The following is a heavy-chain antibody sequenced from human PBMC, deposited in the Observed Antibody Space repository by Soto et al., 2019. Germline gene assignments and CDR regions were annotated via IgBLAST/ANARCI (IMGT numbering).Heavy chain of an antibody. CDR1: GFTLSRYR. J-gene: IGHJ4*02. D-gene: IGHD2-2*01. V-gene: IGHV3-23*01. Sequence: GGALRLSCASPGFTLSRYRHRLVRPAPGKGLEWVSTISGSGGGTYYADSVKGRFTISRDDSENTLYLQMSSLRAEDTAVYYCAKRKYCTSTTCFDYWGQGTQVTVSS. CDR2: ISGSGGGT. CDR3: AKRKYCTSTTCFDY.